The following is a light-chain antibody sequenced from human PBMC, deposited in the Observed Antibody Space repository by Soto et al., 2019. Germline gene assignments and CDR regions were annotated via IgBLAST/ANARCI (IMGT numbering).Light chain of an antibody. CDR1: SSDVGSYNR. V-gene: IGLV2-18*02. CDR3: NSYTSSGTYV. CDR2: EVS. Sequence: QAVVTQPPSVSGSPGQSVTISCTGTSSDVGSYNRVSWYQQPPGTAPKLMIYEVSNRPSGVPDRFSGSKSGNTASLTISGLQAEDEADYYCNSYTSSGTYVFGTGTKLTVL. J-gene: IGLJ1*01.